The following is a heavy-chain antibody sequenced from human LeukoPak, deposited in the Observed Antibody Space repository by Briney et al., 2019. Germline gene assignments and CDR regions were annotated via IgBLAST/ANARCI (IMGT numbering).Heavy chain of an antibody. CDR3: ARCLNWNYPKIFDAFDI. Sequence: GASVKVSCKASGGTFSSYAISWVRQAPGQGLEWMGGIIPIFGTANYAQKFQGRVTITADESTSTAYMELSSLRSEDTAVYYCARCLNWNYPKIFDAFDIWGQGTMVTVSS. CDR1: GGTFSSYA. J-gene: IGHJ3*02. CDR2: IIPIFGTA. V-gene: IGHV1-69*13. D-gene: IGHD1-7*01.